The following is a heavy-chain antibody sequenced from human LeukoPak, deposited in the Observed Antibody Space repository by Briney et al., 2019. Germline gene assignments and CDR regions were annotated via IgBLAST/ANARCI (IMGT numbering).Heavy chain of an antibody. CDR1: GFMFRHYA. D-gene: IGHD3-16*01. J-gene: IGHJ4*02. CDR3: VRARAGGLDY. CDR2: LSFDGANK. Sequence: GGPLRLSCAASGFMFRHYAVHWLRQARGRGLEWVTVLSFDGANKSYAESVKGRFTISKDNSNNTLFLQMDSLRLEDTALYYCVRARAGGLDYWGEGTLVTVSS. V-gene: IGHV3-30*04.